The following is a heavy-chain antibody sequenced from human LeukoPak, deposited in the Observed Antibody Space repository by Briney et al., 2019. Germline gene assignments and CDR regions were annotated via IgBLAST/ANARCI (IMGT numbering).Heavy chain of an antibody. CDR3: ARAPVWTGYYYYMDV. CDR2: MNPNSGNT. CDR1: GYTFTGYY. Sequence: AASVKVSCKASGYTFTGYYMHWVRQAPGQGLEWMGWMNPNSGNTGYAQKFQGRVTITRNTSINTAYMELSSLRSEDTAVYFCARAPVWTGYYYYMDVWGKGTTVTVSS. J-gene: IGHJ6*03. V-gene: IGHV1-8*03. D-gene: IGHD3/OR15-3a*01.